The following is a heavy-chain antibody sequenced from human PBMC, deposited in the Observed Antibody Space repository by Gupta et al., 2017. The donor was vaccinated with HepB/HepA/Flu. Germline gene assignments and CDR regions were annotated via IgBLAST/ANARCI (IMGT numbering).Heavy chain of an antibody. Sequence: QVQLVESGGGVVQPGRSLRLSCAASGFTFSSYGMHWVRQAPGKGLEWVAVIWYDGSNKYYADSVKGRFTISRDNSKNTLYLQMNSLRAEDTAVYYCAREGDYGDAFDYWGQGTLVTVSS. D-gene: IGHD4-17*01. V-gene: IGHV3-33*01. CDR2: IWYDGSNK. J-gene: IGHJ4*02. CDR3: AREGDYGDAFDY. CDR1: GFTFSSYG.